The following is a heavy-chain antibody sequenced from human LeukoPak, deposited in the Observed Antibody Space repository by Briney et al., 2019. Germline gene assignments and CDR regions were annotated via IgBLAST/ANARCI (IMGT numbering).Heavy chain of an antibody. J-gene: IGHJ6*02. CDR1: GGSFSDYY. Sequence: SETLSLTCAVYGGSFSDYYWSWIRQPPGKGLEWIGEINHGGSTNYNPSLKSRVTLSVDTSKNQFSLKLTSVTAADTAVYYCARDGYSTPDVWGQGTAVTVSS. D-gene: IGHD6-13*01. CDR3: ARDGYSTPDV. CDR2: INHGGST. V-gene: IGHV4-34*01.